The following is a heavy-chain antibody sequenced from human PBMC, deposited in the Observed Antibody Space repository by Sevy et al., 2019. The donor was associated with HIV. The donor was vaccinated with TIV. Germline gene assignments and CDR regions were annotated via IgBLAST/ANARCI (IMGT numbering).Heavy chain of an antibody. J-gene: IGHJ4*02. D-gene: IGHD3-10*01. CDR3: ARLFYGSADY. V-gene: IGHV3-7*01. Sequence: GGSLRLSCAASGVTFSSYWMSWVRQAPGKGLEWVATINQDGSETFYVDSVKGRFTISRHNPRKSLYLQMNSLSAEDTAVYYCARLFYGSADYWGQGTLVTVSS. CDR2: INQDGSET. CDR1: GVTFSSYW.